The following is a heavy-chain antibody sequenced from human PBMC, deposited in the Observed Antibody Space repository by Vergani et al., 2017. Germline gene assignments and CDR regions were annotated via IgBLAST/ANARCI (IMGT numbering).Heavy chain of an antibody. J-gene: IGHJ4*02. Sequence: QVQLVQSGSEVRKPGASVKVSCQVSGYSLTELSIHWVRQAPGKGLEWMGGFDPEHGEVTFAHHIQGSVTMTEDRSTDTAYMELSSLRPEDTALYYCAMVTYYYDSSGYYLDYWGQGTMVTVSS. CDR2: FDPEHGEV. CDR1: GYSLTELS. CDR3: AMVTYYYDSSGYYLDY. D-gene: IGHD3-22*01. V-gene: IGHV1-24*01.